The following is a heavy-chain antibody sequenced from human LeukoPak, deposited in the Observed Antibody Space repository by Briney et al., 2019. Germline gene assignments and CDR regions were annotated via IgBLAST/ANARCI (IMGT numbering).Heavy chain of an antibody. CDR1: GGSISSYY. D-gene: IGHD3-22*01. CDR3: ARVGTYYYDSKRAFDI. CDR2: IYYSGST. V-gene: IGHV4-59*01. Sequence: SETLSLTCTVSGGSISSYYWSWIRQPPGKGLEWIGYIYYSGSTNYNPSLKSQVTISVDTSKNQFSLKLSSVTAADTAVYYCARVGTYYYDSKRAFDIWGQGTMVTVSS. J-gene: IGHJ3*02.